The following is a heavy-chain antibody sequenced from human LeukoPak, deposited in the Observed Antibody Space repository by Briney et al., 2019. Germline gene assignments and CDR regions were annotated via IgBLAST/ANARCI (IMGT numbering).Heavy chain of an antibody. D-gene: IGHD3-10*02. Sequence: GGSLRLSCAASGFTFSSYGMAWVRQAPGKGLEWVSVTSSSGGTTYYADSVKGRFTMSRGNAKNSLYLQMNSLRAEDTAVYYCAELGITMIGGVWGKGTTVTVSS. CDR3: AELGITMIGGV. J-gene: IGHJ6*04. CDR2: TSSSGGTT. V-gene: IGHV3-23*01. CDR1: GFTFSSYG.